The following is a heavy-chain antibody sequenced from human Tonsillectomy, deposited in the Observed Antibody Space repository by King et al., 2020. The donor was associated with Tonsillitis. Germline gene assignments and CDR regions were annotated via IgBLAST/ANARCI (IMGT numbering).Heavy chain of an antibody. Sequence: VQLVESGGGLLQTGGSLRLSCAASGFTFSTYNMNWVRQAPGKGLEWIAYIGSCRNVFYYTDSVKGRFTISRDNAKNSLYLQMHSLIAEDTAVYYCARDFYDSGSYHFDYWGRGTLVTVSS. J-gene: IGHJ4*02. CDR2: IGSCRNVF. CDR1: GFTFSTYN. CDR3: ARDFYDSGSYHFDY. V-gene: IGHV3-48*01. D-gene: IGHD3-10*01.